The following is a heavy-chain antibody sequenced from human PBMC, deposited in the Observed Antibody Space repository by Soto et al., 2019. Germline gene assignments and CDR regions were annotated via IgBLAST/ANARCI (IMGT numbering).Heavy chain of an antibody. Sequence: QVQLVESGGGVVQPGRSLRLSCAASGFTFSSYGMHWVRQAPGKGLEWVAVIWYDGSNKYYADSVKGRFTISRDNSQNPLYLQMNRLKAEDKAVYLCSRDSQGSLPDYWGQGTLVTVSS. CDR2: IWYDGSNK. V-gene: IGHV3-33*01. CDR3: SRDSQGSLPDY. D-gene: IGHD6-19*01. CDR1: GFTFSSYG. J-gene: IGHJ4*02.